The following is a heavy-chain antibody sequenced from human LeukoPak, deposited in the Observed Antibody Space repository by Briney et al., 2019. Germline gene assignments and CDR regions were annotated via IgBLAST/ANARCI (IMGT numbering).Heavy chain of an antibody. D-gene: IGHD5-12*01. Sequence: RRGESLKISCKGSGYTFTSYWIGWVRQMPGKGLEWMGIIYPGDSDTRYSPSFQGQVTISADKSISTAYLQWSSLKASDTAMYYRARLSGRWLRGYFDYWGQGTLVTVSS. CDR3: ARLSGRWLRGYFDY. CDR2: IYPGDSDT. CDR1: GYTFTSYW. V-gene: IGHV5-51*01. J-gene: IGHJ4*02.